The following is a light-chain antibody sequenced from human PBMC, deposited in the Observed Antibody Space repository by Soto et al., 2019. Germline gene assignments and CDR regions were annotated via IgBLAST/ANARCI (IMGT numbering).Light chain of an antibody. Sequence: QSALTQPASVSGSPGQSITISCTGTSSDVGSYNLVSWYQQHPGKAPKLMIYEGGKRPSGVSNRFSGSKSGNTASLTISGLQAEDEADYYCCSYAVSSTYVFGTGTKLTVL. V-gene: IGLV2-23*01. J-gene: IGLJ1*01. CDR3: CSYAVSSTYV. CDR2: EGG. CDR1: SSDVGSYNL.